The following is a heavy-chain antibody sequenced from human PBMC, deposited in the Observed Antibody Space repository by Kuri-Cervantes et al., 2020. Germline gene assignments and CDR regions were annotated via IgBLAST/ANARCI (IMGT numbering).Heavy chain of an antibody. J-gene: IGHJ2*01. CDR3: ARVSGDGYDFWSGYKYWYFDL. CDR2: IYHSGHT. V-gene: IGHV4-4*02. Sequence: SETLSLTCAVSGDSMSSTNCWSWVRQPPGKGLEWIGEIYHSGHTNYNPSLKSRVTISVDTSKNQFSLKLSSVTAADTTVYYCARVSGDGYDFWSGYKYWYFDLWGRGTLVTVSS. CDR1: GDSMSSTNC. D-gene: IGHD3-3*01.